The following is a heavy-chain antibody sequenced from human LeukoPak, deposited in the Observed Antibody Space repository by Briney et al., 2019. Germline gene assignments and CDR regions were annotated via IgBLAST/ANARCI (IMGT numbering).Heavy chain of an antibody. CDR1: GYTFTSYD. CDR2: MNPNSGNT. Sequence: ASVKVSCKASGYTFTSYDINWVRQATGQGLEWMGWMNPNSGNTGYAQKFQGRVTMTRNTSISTAYMELSSLRSEDTAVYYCARGEAPSGSSSWGAWGQGTLVTVSS. V-gene: IGHV1-8*01. CDR3: ARGEAPSGSSSWGA. D-gene: IGHD6-13*01. J-gene: IGHJ4*02.